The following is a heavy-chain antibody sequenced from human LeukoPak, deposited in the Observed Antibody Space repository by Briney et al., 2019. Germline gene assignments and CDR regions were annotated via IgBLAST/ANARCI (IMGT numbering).Heavy chain of an antibody. D-gene: IGHD1-1*01. J-gene: IGHJ3*02. V-gene: IGHV3-30-3*01. Sequence: GGSLRLSCAASGFTFSGYAMHWVRQAPGKGLEWVAVISYDGSNKYYADSVKGRFTISRDNSKNTLYLQMNSLRAEDTAVHYCARARVTTGTTRIAFDIWGQGTMVTVSS. CDR2: ISYDGSNK. CDR3: ARARVTTGTTRIAFDI. CDR1: GFTFSGYA.